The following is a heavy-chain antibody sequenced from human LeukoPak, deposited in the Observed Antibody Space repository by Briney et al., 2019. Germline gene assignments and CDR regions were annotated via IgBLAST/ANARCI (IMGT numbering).Heavy chain of an antibody. V-gene: IGHV3-23*01. CDR3: AKGGITMIVVVIQYYFDY. D-gene: IGHD3-22*01. CDR1: GFTFSSYA. CDR2: ISGSGGST. J-gene: IGHJ4*02. Sequence: GGSLRLSCAASGFTFSSYAMSWVRQAPGKGLEWVSAISGSGGSTYYADSVKGRFTISRDNSKNTLCLQMNSLRAEDTAVYYCAKGGITMIVVVIQYYFDYWGQGTLVTVSS.